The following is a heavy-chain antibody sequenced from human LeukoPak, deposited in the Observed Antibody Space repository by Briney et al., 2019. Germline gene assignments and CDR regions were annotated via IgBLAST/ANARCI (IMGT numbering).Heavy chain of an antibody. Sequence: SETLSLTCTVSGGSISSYYWSWIRQPSGKGLEWIGYIYYSGSTNYNPSLKSRVTISVDTSKNQFSLKLSSVTAADTAVYYCARRLGISGQYYFDYWGQGTLVTVSS. V-gene: IGHV4-59*01. D-gene: IGHD7-27*01. J-gene: IGHJ4*02. CDR1: GGSISSYY. CDR2: IYYSGST. CDR3: ARRLGISGQYYFDY.